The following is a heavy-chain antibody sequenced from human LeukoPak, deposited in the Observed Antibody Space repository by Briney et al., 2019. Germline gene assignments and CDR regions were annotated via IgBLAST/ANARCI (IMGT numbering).Heavy chain of an antibody. CDR1: GFTFSSYG. Sequence: PGGSLRLSCAASGFTFSSYGMHWVRRAPGKGLEWVAFIRYDGSNKNYGDSVKGRFTISRDSSKNTLYVQMNSLRVEDTAVYYCAKDRGTGTVVDYFDYWGQGTLVTVSS. J-gene: IGHJ4*02. V-gene: IGHV3-30*02. CDR3: AKDRGTGTVVDYFDY. D-gene: IGHD1-14*01. CDR2: IRYDGSNK.